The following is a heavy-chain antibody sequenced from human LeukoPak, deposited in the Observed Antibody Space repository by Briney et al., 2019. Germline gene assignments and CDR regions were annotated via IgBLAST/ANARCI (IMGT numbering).Heavy chain of an antibody. J-gene: IGHJ6*02. CDR2: IYHSGST. Sequence: SGTLSLTCAVSGGSISSSNWWSWVRQPPGKGLEWIGEIYHSGSTNYNPSLKSRVTISVDKSKNQFSLKLGSVTAADTAVYYCARDRMTTVPPPYYYYYGMDIWGQGTTVTVSS. V-gene: IGHV4-4*02. D-gene: IGHD4-17*01. CDR1: GGSISSSNW. CDR3: ARDRMTTVPPPYYYYYGMDI.